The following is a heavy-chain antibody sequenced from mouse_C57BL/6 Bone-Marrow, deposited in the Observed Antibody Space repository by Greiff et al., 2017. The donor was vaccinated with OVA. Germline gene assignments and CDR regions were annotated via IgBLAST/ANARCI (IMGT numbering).Heavy chain of an antibody. J-gene: IGHJ3*01. CDR2: ISNGGGST. CDR1: GFTFSDYY. Sequence: EVKVVESGGGLVQPGGSLKLSCAASGFTFSDYYMYWVRQTPEKRLEWVAYISNGGGSTYYPDTVKGRFTISRDNAKNTLYLQMSRLKSEDTAMYYSARRGYGSPAWFAYWGQGTLVTVSA. D-gene: IGHD1-1*01. V-gene: IGHV5-12*01. CDR3: ARRGYGSPAWFAY.